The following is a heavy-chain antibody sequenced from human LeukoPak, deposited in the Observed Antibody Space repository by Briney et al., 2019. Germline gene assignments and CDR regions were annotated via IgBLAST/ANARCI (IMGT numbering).Heavy chain of an antibody. CDR1: GFTFSNYW. CDR3: VRSAFHAGSGNYYDY. CDR2: IDNAGSIT. D-gene: IGHD3-22*01. V-gene: IGHV3-74*03. Sequence: PGGSLRLSCAASGFTFSNYWIHWVRQAPGKGLVWVSRIDNAGSITTYADSVKGRFTISRDNAENTLYLQMHSLRVEDTAVYYCVRSAFHAGSGNYYDYWGQGTLVTVSS. J-gene: IGHJ4*02.